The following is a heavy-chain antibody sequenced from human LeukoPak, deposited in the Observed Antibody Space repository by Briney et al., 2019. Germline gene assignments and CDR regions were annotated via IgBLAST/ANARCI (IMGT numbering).Heavy chain of an antibody. V-gene: IGHV5-51*01. CDR2: IYPGDSDA. Sequence: GESLKISCKGSGYSFTSYWIGWVRQMPGKGLEWMGIIYPGDSDARYSPSFQGQVPISADKSISTAYLQWSSLKASDTAMYYCARTNDYVWGSYRGYYYYMDVWGKGTTVTVSS. CDR1: GYSFTSYW. D-gene: IGHD3-16*01. J-gene: IGHJ6*03. CDR3: ARTNDYVWGSYRGYYYYMDV.